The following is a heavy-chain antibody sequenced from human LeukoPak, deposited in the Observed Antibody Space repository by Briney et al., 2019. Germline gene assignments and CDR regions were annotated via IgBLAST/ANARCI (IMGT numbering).Heavy chain of an antibody. Sequence: ASVKVSCKASGYTFTGYYMHWVRQAPGQGLEWMGWINPNSGGTNYAQKFQGRVTMTRDTSISTAYMELSRLRSDDAAVYYCARVVRGVIINPMGYWGQGTLVTVSS. D-gene: IGHD3-10*01. CDR3: ARVVRGVIINPMGY. J-gene: IGHJ4*02. CDR2: INPNSGGT. CDR1: GYTFTGYY. V-gene: IGHV1-2*02.